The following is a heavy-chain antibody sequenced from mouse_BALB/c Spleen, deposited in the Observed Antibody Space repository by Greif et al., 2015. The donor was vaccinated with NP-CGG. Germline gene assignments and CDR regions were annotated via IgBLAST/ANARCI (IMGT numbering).Heavy chain of an antibody. D-gene: IGHD3-1*01. CDR3: ARQLGLRSLFDY. CDR2: IDPANGNT. V-gene: IGHV14-3*02. Sequence: VQLRQPGAELVKPGASVKLSCTASGFNIKDTYMHWVKQRPEQGLEWIGRIDPANGNTKYDPKFQGKATITADTSSNTAYLQLSSLTSEDTAVYYCARQLGLRSLFDYWGQGTTLTVSS. CDR1: GFNIKDTY. J-gene: IGHJ2*01.